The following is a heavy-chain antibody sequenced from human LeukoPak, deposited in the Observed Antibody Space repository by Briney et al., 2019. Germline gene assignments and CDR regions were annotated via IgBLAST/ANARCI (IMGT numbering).Heavy chain of an antibody. V-gene: IGHV4-61*01. CDR1: GGSISSGSYY. CDR2: IYYSGST. D-gene: IGHD3-22*01. Sequence: PSETLSLTCTVSGGSISSGSYYWSWIRQPPGKGLEWIGYIYYSGSTNYNPSLKSRVTISVDTSKNQFSLKLSSVTAADTAVYYCARGSDYYDSSGSMVTRVLDYWGQGTLVTVSS. CDR3: ARGSDYYDSSGSMVTRVLDY. J-gene: IGHJ4*02.